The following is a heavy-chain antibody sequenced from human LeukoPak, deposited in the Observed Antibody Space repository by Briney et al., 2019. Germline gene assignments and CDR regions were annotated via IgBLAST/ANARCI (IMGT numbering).Heavy chain of an antibody. Sequence: SVKVSCKASGGTFSSYAISWVRQAPGQGLEWMGGIIPIFGTANYAQKIQGRVTITADESTSTAYMEPSSLRSEDTAVYYCARDNDFWSAFDIWGQGTMVTVSS. CDR1: GGTFSSYA. CDR2: IIPIFGTA. CDR3: ARDNDFWSAFDI. D-gene: IGHD3-3*01. V-gene: IGHV1-69*13. J-gene: IGHJ3*02.